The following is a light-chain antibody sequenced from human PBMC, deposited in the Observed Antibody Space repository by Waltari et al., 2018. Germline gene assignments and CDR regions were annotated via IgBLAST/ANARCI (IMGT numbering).Light chain of an antibody. Sequence: QSALTQPASASGSPGQSITISCTGTSSDVSGYNYVSWYQQHPGKAPKLMIYEVSNRPSGVSNRFSGSKSGNTASLTISGLQAEDEADYYCSSYTSSSAYVFGTGTKVTVL. J-gene: IGLJ1*01. CDR1: SSDVSGYNY. V-gene: IGLV2-14*01. CDR3: SSYTSSSAYV. CDR2: EVS.